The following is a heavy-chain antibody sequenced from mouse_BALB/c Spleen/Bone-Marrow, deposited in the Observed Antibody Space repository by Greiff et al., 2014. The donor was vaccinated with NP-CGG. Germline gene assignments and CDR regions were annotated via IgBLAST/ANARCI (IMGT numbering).Heavy chain of an antibody. V-gene: IGHV14-3*02. CDR2: IDPANGNT. CDR1: GFNIKDTY. Sequence: EVQLQQSGAELVKPGASVKLSCTASGFNIKDTYMYWVKQRPEQGLEWIGRIDPANGNTKYDPKFQGKATITADTSSSTAYLQFSSLTSEDTAVYYCARYRYYGSSYAMDYWGQGTSVTVSS. D-gene: IGHD1-1*01. CDR3: ARYRYYGSSYAMDY. J-gene: IGHJ4*01.